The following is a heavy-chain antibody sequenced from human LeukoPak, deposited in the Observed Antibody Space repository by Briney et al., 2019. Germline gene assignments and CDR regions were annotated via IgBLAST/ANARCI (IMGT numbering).Heavy chain of an antibody. CDR1: GYTFTSYY. J-gene: IGHJ4*02. D-gene: IGHD1-26*01. Sequence: ASVKVSCKASGYTFTSYYMHWVRQAPGQGLEWMGIINPSGGSTSYAQKFQGRVTMTRDTSTSTVYMELSSLRSEDTAVYYCARDVGYGGSRGYYFDYWGQGTLVTVSS. V-gene: IGHV1-46*01. CDR2: INPSGGST. CDR3: ARDVGYGGSRGYYFDY.